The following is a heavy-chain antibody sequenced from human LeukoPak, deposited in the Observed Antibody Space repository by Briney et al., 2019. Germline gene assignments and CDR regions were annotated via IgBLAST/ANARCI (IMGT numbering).Heavy chain of an antibody. CDR3: VRDLILVWTPGDDFDF. Sequence: QPGGSLRLSCAASGFAFSAYWMHWVRQAPGKGLEWVSRINEDVTTITYADSVKGRFIISRDNSKKSLYLQMNNLRAEDTAVYYCVRDLILVWTPGDDFDFWGQGTLVIVSS. V-gene: IGHV3-74*01. J-gene: IGHJ4*02. CDR2: INEDVTTI. CDR1: GFAFSAYW. D-gene: IGHD3-16*01.